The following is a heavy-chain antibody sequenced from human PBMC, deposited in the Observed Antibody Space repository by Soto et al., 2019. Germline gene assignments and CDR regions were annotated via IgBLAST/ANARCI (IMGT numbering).Heavy chain of an antibody. V-gene: IGHV4-59*11. J-gene: IGHJ6*02. CDR1: GGSISSHY. CDR2: IYYRGST. CDR3: ARDGREASGMDV. D-gene: IGHD1-26*01. Sequence: QSLTCTVSGGSISSHYWSWVRQAPGKGLEWIGHIYYRGSTSYNPSLRSRSTISVDTSNNQFSLKLNSVTTADTAVYYCARDGREASGMDVWGQGTKVTVSS.